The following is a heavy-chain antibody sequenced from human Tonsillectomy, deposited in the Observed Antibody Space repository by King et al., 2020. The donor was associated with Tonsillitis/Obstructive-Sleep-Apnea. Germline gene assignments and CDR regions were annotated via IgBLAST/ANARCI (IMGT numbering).Heavy chain of an antibody. Sequence: VQLVEAGAEVKKPGASGKVSCKASGGTFSSYAISWVRQAPGQGLEWMGGIIPIFGTANYAQKFQGRVTVTSDESTSTAYMELSSLRSEDTAVYYCARRTEHCSSTSCYPGYFDLWGRGTLVTVSS. CDR2: IIPIFGTA. CDR1: GGTFSSYA. D-gene: IGHD2-2*01. CDR3: ARRTEHCSSTSCYPGYFDL. V-gene: IGHV1-69*01. J-gene: IGHJ2*01.